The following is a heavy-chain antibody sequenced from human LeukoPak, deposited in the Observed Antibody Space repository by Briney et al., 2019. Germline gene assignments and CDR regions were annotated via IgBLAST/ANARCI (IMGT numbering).Heavy chain of an antibody. J-gene: IGHJ4*02. Sequence: GGSLRLSCAASGLTLSRYWMHWARQAPGKGLVWVSRINGDASSTSYADSVKGRFTISRDNAKSTLYLQMNSLRVEDTAVYYCARARGNTYGYFEYWGQGTLVTVSS. V-gene: IGHV3-74*01. CDR3: ARARGNTYGYFEY. D-gene: IGHD5-18*01. CDR2: INGDASST. CDR1: GLTLSRYW.